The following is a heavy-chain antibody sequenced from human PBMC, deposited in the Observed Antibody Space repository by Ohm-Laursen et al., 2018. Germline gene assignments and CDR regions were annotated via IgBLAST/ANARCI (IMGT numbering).Heavy chain of an antibody. CDR2: VSGSGDRT. CDR1: GFTFNSFV. Sequence: SLRLSCAASGFTFNSFVMSWVRQAPGKGLEWVSAVSGSGDRTYYADSVKGRFTISRDNSKNTLYLQMNSLRAEDTAVYYCASSGFDYWGQGTLVTVSS. D-gene: IGHD6-19*01. J-gene: IGHJ4*02. CDR3: ASSGFDY. V-gene: IGHV3-23*01.